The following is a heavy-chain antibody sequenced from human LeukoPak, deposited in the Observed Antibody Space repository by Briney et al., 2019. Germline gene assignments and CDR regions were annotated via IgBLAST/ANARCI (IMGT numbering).Heavy chain of an antibody. D-gene: IGHD3-22*01. Sequence: SETLSLTCSVSGVSVSNHYRSWIRQPPGKGLEWIGWFYYSGGTYFNPSLGSRVTISADTSSNHLFVNLRSLTAADTAVYYCARHSSGWHFDSWGQGALVTVSS. V-gene: IGHV4-59*02. J-gene: IGHJ4*02. CDR2: FYYSGGT. CDR1: GVSVSNHY. CDR3: ARHSSGWHFDS.